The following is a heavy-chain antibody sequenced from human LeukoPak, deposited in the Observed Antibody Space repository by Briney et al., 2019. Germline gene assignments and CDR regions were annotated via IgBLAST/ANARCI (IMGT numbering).Heavy chain of an antibody. J-gene: IGHJ4*02. D-gene: IGHD3-10*01. CDR1: GGSFSGYY. CDR3: ARLPAYYGSGSYYNVLDYFDY. CDR2: INHSGST. V-gene: IGHV4-34*01. Sequence: PSETLSLTCAVYGGSFSGYYWSWIRQPPGKGLEWIGEINHSGSTNYNPSLKSRVTISVDTSKNQFSLKLSSVTAADTAVYYCARLPAYYGSGSYYNVLDYFDYWGQGTLVTVPS.